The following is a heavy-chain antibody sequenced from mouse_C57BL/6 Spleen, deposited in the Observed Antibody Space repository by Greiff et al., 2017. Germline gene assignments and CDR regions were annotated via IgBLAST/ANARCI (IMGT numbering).Heavy chain of an antibody. Sequence: QVQLQQPGAELVKPGASVKVSCKASGYTFTSYWMHWVKQRPGQGLEWIGRIHPSDSDTNYTQKFKGKATLTVDKSSSTAYMQLSSLTSEGTAIYDCATNWDFDKWGEGTTLTFSS. CDR2: IHPSDSDT. V-gene: IGHV1-74*01. CDR1: GYTFTSYW. CDR3: ATNWDFDK. D-gene: IGHD4-1*01. J-gene: IGHJ2*01.